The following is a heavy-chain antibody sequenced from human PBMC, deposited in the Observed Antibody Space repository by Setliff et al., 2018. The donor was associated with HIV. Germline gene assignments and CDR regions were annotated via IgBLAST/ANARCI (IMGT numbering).Heavy chain of an antibody. D-gene: IGHD1-26*01. V-gene: IGHV4-39*01. J-gene: IGHJ5*02. CDR1: GGSIGTTTYY. CDR3: ARYSGTFTRYFDP. CDR2: IYYNGIT. Sequence: SETLSLTCAVSGGSIGTTTYYWGWIRQPPGKGLEWIGSIYYNGITYYNPSLKGRFTISVDTSKNQFSLKVTSVTAADTAVYYCARYSGTFTRYFDPWGPGTLVTVSS.